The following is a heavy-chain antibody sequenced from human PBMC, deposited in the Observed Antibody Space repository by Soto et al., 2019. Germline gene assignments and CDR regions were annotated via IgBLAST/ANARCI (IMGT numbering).Heavy chain of an antibody. CDR3: ARDSLGTETTSYLDP. V-gene: IGHV1-18*04. D-gene: IGHD4-4*01. J-gene: IGHJ5*02. CDR1: GYTFTNYG. CDR2: ISPYNGDT. Sequence: QVQLVQSGPEVKKTGASVRVSCKTSGYTFTNYGISWLRQAPGQGLEWMGWISPYNGDTNFAQKVEGRVTLTTDTSKSTGYMQLWSLTSADTAMYYCARDSLGTETTSYLDPWGQGTLVTVSS.